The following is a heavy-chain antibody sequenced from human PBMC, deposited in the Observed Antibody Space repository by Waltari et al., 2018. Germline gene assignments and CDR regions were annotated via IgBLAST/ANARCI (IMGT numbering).Heavy chain of an antibody. CDR1: GGSVSSRSYY. CDR3: ASGPSTYRDY. V-gene: IGHV4-39*01. J-gene: IGHJ4*02. Sequence: QLQLQESGPGLVKPSETLSLTCSVSGGSVSSRSYYWGWIRQPPGEGLEWIGSMYYSGSTYDNPSLKSRVTISVDTSKNQFSLKRGSVTAADTAVYYCASGPSTYRDYWGQGALVTVSS. D-gene: IGHD2-2*02. CDR2: MYYSGST.